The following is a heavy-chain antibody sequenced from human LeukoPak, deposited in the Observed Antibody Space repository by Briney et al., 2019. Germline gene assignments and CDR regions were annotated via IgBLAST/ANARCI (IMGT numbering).Heavy chain of an antibody. V-gene: IGHV4-59*01. Sequence: PSETLSLTCTVSGGSISTCYWSWIRQPPGKGLEWIGYIYYSGSTNYNPSLESRVSISVDTFKNQFSLRLSSVTAADTAVYYCAGTAMVNNWFDPWGQGTLVTVSS. CDR1: GGSISTCY. CDR3: AGTAMVNNWFDP. J-gene: IGHJ5*02. CDR2: IYYSGST. D-gene: IGHD5-18*01.